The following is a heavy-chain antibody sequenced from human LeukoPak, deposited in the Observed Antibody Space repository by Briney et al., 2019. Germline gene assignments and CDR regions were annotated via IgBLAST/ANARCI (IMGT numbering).Heavy chain of an antibody. J-gene: IGHJ4*02. CDR1: GYSFTSYW. CDR3: ARDKYCTSRSCYFDY. Sequence: GESLKISCKGSGYSFTSYWIGWVRQMPGKGLEWMGIINPGDSEIRYSPSFQGQVTMSADKSISTAYLQWSSLKASDTAIYYCARDKYCTSRSCYFDYWGQGTPVTVSS. CDR2: INPGDSEI. V-gene: IGHV5-51*01. D-gene: IGHD2-2*01.